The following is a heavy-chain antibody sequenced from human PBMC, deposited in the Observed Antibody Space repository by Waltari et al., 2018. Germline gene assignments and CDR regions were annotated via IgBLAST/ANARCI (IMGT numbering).Heavy chain of an antibody. CDR3: TRGVVASAAASY. J-gene: IGHJ4*02. V-gene: IGHV3-66*01. CDR1: GVTVSNNY. CDR2: IYSGGQT. Sequence: EVQLVESGGGLVQPGGSLRLSCAASGVTVSNNYMNWVRQAPGKGLEWVSTIYSGGQTYYADYGKGRLTISRDNPKNTVYLQMNSLRPDDTAVYYCTRGVVASAAASYWGQGTLVTVSS. D-gene: IGHD2-2*01.